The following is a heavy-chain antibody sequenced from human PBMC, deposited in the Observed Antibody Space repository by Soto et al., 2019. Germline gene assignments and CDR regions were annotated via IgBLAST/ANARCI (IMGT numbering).Heavy chain of an antibody. CDR2: TSAYNGNT. D-gene: IGHD3-3*01. V-gene: IGHV1-18*01. Sequence: QVQLVQSGAEVKKPGASVKVSCKASGYTFASYGLSWVRQAPGQGLEWMGWTSAYNGNTNYAQKLQGRFTMTTDTSTSTAYMELRSLRSDDTAVYYCARGRLRILEWRKDALDIWGQGTMVTVSS. CDR1: GYTFASYG. CDR3: ARGRLRILEWRKDALDI. J-gene: IGHJ3*02.